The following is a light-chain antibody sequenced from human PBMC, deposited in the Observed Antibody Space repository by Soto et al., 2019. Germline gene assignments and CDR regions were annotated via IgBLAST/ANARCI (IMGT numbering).Light chain of an antibody. J-gene: IGKJ5*01. CDR2: AAS. CDR1: QGIGNA. V-gene: IGKV1-17*01. CDR3: HQLDSYPIT. Sequence: IQMTQSPSSLSASVGDRVTISRRGSQGIGNALGWYQQKPGKPPKVLIYAASALQSGVPSRFSGSGSGTDFTLTISSLQPEDFATYYCHQLDSYPITFGQGTRLEIK.